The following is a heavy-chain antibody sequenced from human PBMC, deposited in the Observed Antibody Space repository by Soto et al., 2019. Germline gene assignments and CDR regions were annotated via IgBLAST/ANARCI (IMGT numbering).Heavy chain of an antibody. V-gene: IGHV3-11*01. CDR2: ISSSGSII. Sequence: GGSLKLSCAASGFTFSDYYMSWIRQAQGKGLEWVSYISSSGSIIYYADSVKGRFTISRDNAKNSLYLQMNSLRAEDTAVYYCARDLGYYDSSGYFDYWGQGTLVTVS. CDR3: ARDLGYYDSSGYFDY. J-gene: IGHJ4*02. CDR1: GFTFSDYY. D-gene: IGHD3-22*01.